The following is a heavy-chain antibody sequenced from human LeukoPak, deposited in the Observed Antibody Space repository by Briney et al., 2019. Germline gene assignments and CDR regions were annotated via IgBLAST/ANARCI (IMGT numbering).Heavy chain of an antibody. CDR1: GGSISSGGYY. Sequence: SQTLSLTCTVSGGSISSGGYYWSWIRQHPGKGLEWFGYIYYSGSTYYNPSLKSRVTRSVDTSKNQFSLKLSSVTAADTAVYYCARDRAMGLGYCSGGSCQRALDIWGQGTMVTVSS. V-gene: IGHV4-31*03. D-gene: IGHD2-15*01. CDR2: IYYSGST. CDR3: ARDRAMGLGYCSGGSCQRALDI. J-gene: IGHJ3*02.